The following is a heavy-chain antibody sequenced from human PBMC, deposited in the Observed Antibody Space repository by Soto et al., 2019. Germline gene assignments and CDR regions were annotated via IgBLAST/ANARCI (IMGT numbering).Heavy chain of an antibody. J-gene: IGHJ4*02. CDR1: RYTFTDYY. V-gene: IGHV1-2*02. CDR3: ARAGLTTLELAIIY. Sequence: QVQLVQSGAEVKQPGASVKVSCKASRYTFTDYYMHWVRQSPGQGLEWMGWIHPNSGVTKFPQKFQGRVIMTRDTSISTDYMELSRLKSDDTAVYYCARAGLTTLELAIIYWGQGTLVTVSS. CDR2: IHPNSGVT. D-gene: IGHD1-1*01.